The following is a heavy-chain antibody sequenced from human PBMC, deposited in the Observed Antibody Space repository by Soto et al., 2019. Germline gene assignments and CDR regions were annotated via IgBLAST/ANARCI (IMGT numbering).Heavy chain of an antibody. CDR3: ARVSRAVVVAARTSYYMDV. Sequence: QVQLVQSGAEVKKPGASVKVSCKASGYTFTSYGISWVRQAPGQGLEWMGWISAYNGNTNYAQKLQGRVTMTTDTSTSTAYMELRSLRSDDTAVYYCARVSRAVVVAARTSYYMDVWGKGTTVTVCS. CDR1: GYTFTSYG. CDR2: ISAYNGNT. J-gene: IGHJ6*03. V-gene: IGHV1-18*01. D-gene: IGHD2-15*01.